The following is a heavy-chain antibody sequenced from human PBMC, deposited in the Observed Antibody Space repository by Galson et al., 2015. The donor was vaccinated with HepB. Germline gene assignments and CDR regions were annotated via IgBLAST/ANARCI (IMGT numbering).Heavy chain of an antibody. CDR1: GFTVSSNY. CDR2: IYSGGST. Sequence: SLRLSCAASGFTVSSNYMSWVRQTPGEGLEWVSVIYSGGSTYYADSVKGRFTISRDNSKNTLYLQMNSLRAEDTAVYYCARDSLREEGAFDIWGQGTMVTVSS. V-gene: IGHV3-53*01. CDR3: ARDSLREEGAFDI. J-gene: IGHJ3*02. D-gene: IGHD1-26*01.